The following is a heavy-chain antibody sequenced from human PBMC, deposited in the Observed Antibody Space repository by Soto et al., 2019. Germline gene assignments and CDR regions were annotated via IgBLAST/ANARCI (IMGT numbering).Heavy chain of an antibody. CDR3: ARHQRDDASRKIDC. CDR1: GYSFTSNW. Sequence: GESLKISCQGSGYSFTSNWIGWVRQLPGKGLEWMGIINPADSDIKYSPSFQGQVTISADKSIGTAYLQWSSLKASDTAMYYCARHQRDDASRKIDCWGQGTLVTVSS. J-gene: IGHJ4*02. V-gene: IGHV5-51*01. D-gene: IGHD3-16*01. CDR2: INPADSDI.